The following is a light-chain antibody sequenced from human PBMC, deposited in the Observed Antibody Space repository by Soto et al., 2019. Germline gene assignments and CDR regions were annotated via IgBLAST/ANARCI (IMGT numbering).Light chain of an antibody. Sequence: QLVLTQSPSASASLGASVKLTCTLSSGHTNNAIAWHQQQPEKGPRYLMKLNSDGSHTKGDGIPDRFSGSSSGAERYLTISRLRSEDEADYYCQTWGTGIHVFGGGTKLTVL. J-gene: IGLJ3*02. CDR1: SGHTNNA. CDR3: QTWGTGIHV. V-gene: IGLV4-69*01. CDR2: LNSDGSH.